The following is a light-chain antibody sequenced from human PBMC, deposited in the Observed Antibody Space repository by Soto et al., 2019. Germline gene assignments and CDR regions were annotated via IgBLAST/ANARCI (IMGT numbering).Light chain of an antibody. J-gene: IGLJ1*01. V-gene: IGLV2-23*01. Sequence: QSVLTQPASVSGSPGQSITISCTGTSSDVGTYNLVSWYQEYPGKAPKLIIYEDNKRPSGVSNRFSGSESGNTASLTISGLQAEDEAAYFCCSYAGGATYVFGTGTKVTVL. CDR2: EDN. CDR1: SSDVGTYNL. CDR3: CSYAGGATYV.